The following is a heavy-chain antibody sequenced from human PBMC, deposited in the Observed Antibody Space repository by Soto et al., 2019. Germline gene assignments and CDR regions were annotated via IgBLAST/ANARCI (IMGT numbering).Heavy chain of an antibody. CDR1: GGSISSGGYS. CDR2: IHHSGST. J-gene: IGHJ6*02. V-gene: IGHV4-30-2*01. Sequence: QLQLQESGSGLVKPSQTLSLTCAVSGGSISSGGYSWSWIRQPPGKGLEWIGYIHHSGSTYYNPSLKSRGTISVDRSKNQCSLKLSSVTAADRAVYYCAVVTWTPYYDGRDVWGQGTTVTVSS. D-gene: IGHD2-21*02. CDR3: AVVTWTPYYDGRDV.